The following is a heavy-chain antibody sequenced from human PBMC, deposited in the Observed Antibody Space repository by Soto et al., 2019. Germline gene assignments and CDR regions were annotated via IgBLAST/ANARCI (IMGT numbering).Heavy chain of an antibody. J-gene: IGHJ6*02. CDR3: TRSGNNFYYYGMDV. CDR2: ISSSGSVI. CDR1: GFTFRSYE. V-gene: IGHV3-48*03. D-gene: IGHD6-25*01. Sequence: EVQLVESGGALVQPGGSLRLSCVASGFTFRSYEMNWVRQAPGKGLEWVAYISSSGSVIKYGDSVKGRFTISRDNAKKSLHLQMNSLRAEDTALYYCTRSGNNFYYYGMDVWGPGTTVTFYS.